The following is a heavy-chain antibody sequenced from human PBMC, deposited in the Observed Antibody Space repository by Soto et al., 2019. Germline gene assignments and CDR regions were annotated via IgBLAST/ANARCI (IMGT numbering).Heavy chain of an antibody. V-gene: IGHV3-23*01. CDR3: GKDIGVPSAKRIKWFDP. D-gene: IGHD3-10*01. J-gene: IGHJ5*02. Sequence: QPGGSLRLSCAASGFTFSSYAMTWVRQAPGKGLEWVSGISATGGSTYYAESVKGRFTISRDNSRSTVYLEMNSLRADDTAVYYCGKDIGVPSAKRIKWFDPWGQGTRVTVSS. CDR2: ISATGGST. CDR1: GFTFSSYA.